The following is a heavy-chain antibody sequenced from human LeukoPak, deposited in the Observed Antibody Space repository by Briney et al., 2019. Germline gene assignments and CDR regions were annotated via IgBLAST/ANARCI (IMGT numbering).Heavy chain of an antibody. D-gene: IGHD3-22*01. Sequence: TPSETLSLTCAVYGGSFSGYYWSWIRQPPGKGLEWIGEINHSGSTNYNPSLKSRVTISVDTSKNQFSLKLSSVTAADTAVYYCARFDPRAYYYDSSGYPQEPKIDYWGQGTLVTVSS. CDR1: GGSFSGYY. CDR3: ARFDPRAYYYDSSGYPQEPKIDY. J-gene: IGHJ4*02. CDR2: INHSGST. V-gene: IGHV4-34*01.